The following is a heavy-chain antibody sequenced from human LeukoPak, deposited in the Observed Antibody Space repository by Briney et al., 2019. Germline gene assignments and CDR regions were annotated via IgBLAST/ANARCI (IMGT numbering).Heavy chain of an antibody. CDR2: TIPMFGTA. D-gene: IGHD3-9*01. CDR3: ARGSSDDTRMAIPFAY. V-gene: IGHV1-69*13. CDR1: GGTFSKYS. J-gene: IGHJ1*01. Sequence: ASVKVSCKASGGTFSKYSINWVRQAPGQGPEWIGGTIPMFGTANYAQQFQGRLTIAAEESTSTAYMELRSLRFDDTAIYYCARGSSDDTRMAIPFAYWGQGSLITVSS.